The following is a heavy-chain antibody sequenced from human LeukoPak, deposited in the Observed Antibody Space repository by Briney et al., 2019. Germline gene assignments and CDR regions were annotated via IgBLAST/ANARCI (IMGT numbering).Heavy chain of an antibody. CDR2: INSDGSST. Sequence: GGSLRLSCAASGFTFSSYWMHWVRQAPGKGLVWVSRINSDGSSTSYADSVKGRFTISRDNTKNTLYLQMNSLRAEDTAVYYCARGPCDSYSSSSQPVRYWGQGTLVTVSS. CDR3: ARGPCDSYSSSSQPVRY. CDR1: GFTFSSYW. J-gene: IGHJ4*02. V-gene: IGHV3-74*01. D-gene: IGHD6-6*01.